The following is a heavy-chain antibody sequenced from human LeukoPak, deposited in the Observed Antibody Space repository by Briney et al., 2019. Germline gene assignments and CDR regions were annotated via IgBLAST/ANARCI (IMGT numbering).Heavy chain of an antibody. J-gene: IGHJ5*02. V-gene: IGHV4-31*03. CDR3: ARGQPSESSPIVAYNWFDP. Sequence: SQTLSLTCTVSGGSISSGGYYWSWIRQHPGKGLEWIGYIYYSGSTYYNPSLKSRVTISVDTSKNQFSLKLSSVTAADTAVYYCARGQPSESSPIVAYNWFDPWGPGTLVTVSS. CDR2: IYYSGST. D-gene: IGHD6-13*01. CDR1: GGSISSGGYY.